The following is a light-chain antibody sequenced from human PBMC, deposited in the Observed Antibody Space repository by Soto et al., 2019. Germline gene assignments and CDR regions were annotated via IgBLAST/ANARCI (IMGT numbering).Light chain of an antibody. CDR1: SSDVGGYNY. CDR3: CSYAGTYTLWV. V-gene: IGLV2-11*01. J-gene: IGLJ3*02. CDR2: DVS. Sequence: QSALTQPRSVSGSPGQSVTISCTGTSSDVGGYNYVYWYQQYPGKAPKLIIYDVSKRPSGVPDRFSGSKSGNTASLTISGLQAEDEADYYCCSYAGTYTLWVFGGGTKLTVL.